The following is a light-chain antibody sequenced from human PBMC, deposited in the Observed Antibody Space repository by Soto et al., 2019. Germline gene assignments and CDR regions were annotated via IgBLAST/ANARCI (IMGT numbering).Light chain of an antibody. CDR2: DVS. V-gene: IGLV2-11*01. Sequence: QSALTQPRSVSGSPGQSVTISCTGTSSDVGGYNYVSWYQQHPGKAPKLMIFDVSKRPSGVPDRFSGSKSANTASLTISGLQAEDEADYYCCSYAGSYTYVFXTGTKATVL. CDR1: SSDVGGYNY. J-gene: IGLJ1*01. CDR3: CSYAGSYTYV.